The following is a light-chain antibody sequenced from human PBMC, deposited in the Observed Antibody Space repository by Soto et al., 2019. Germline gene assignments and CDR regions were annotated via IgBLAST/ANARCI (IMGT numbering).Light chain of an antibody. CDR2: GNS. CDR1: SSNIGAGYD. CDR3: QSYDSSLSGWV. Sequence: QSVLTQPPSVSGAPGQRVTISCTGSSSNIGAGYDVHWYQQLPGTAPKRLISGNSNRPSGVPDRFSGSKSGTSASRAITVLQAEDEADYYCQSYDSSLSGWVFGGGTKLTVL. J-gene: IGLJ3*02. V-gene: IGLV1-40*01.